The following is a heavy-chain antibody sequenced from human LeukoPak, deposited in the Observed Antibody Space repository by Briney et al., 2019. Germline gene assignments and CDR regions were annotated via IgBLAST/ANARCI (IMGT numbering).Heavy chain of an antibody. CDR3: ARQWELHYGMDV. V-gene: IGHV4-34*01. CDR1: GGSFSGYY. CDR2: INHSGST. Sequence: SETLSLTCAVYGGSFSGYYWGWIRQPPGKGLEWIGEINHSGSTNYNPSLKSRVTISVDTSKNQFSLKLSSVTAADTAVYYCARQWELHYGMDVWGQGTTVTVSS. J-gene: IGHJ6*02. D-gene: IGHD1-26*01.